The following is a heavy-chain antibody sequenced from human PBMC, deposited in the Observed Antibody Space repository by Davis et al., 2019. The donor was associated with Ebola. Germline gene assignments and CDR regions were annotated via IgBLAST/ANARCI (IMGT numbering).Heavy chain of an antibody. CDR3: TSTPTGTTGGGVDY. CDR1: GFTFSSYA. Sequence: GGSLRLSCAASGFTFSSYAMHWVRQAPGKGLEWVSGISWNSGSIGYADSVKGRFTISRDNAKNSLYLQMNSLRAEDTAVYYCTSTPTGTTGGGVDYWGQGTLVTVSS. CDR2: ISWNSGSI. V-gene: IGHV3-9*01. D-gene: IGHD1-1*01. J-gene: IGHJ4*02.